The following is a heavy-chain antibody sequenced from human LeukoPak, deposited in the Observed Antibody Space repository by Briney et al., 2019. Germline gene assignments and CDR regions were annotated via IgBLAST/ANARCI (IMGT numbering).Heavy chain of an antibody. Sequence: GASVKVSCKASGYTFTIYYMHWVRQAPGQGLEWMGIIHPSGGTTSYAQRFQGRVTMTRDTSTSTIYMELSSLRSEGTAVYYCARGRPYSSGWYAIDYWGQGTLVTVSS. D-gene: IGHD6-19*01. CDR3: ARGRPYSSGWYAIDY. CDR2: IHPSGGTT. J-gene: IGHJ4*02. CDR1: GYTFTIYY. V-gene: IGHV1-46*01.